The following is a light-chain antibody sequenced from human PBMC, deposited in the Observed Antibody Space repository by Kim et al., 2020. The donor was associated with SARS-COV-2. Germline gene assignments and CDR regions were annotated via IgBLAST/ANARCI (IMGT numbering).Light chain of an antibody. Sequence: EIVLTQSPATLSLSPGETATLSCRASQSVSSYLAWYQQKPGQAPRLLIYDASNRATGIPARFSGSGSGTDFTLTISNLEPEDFAVYYCQQRGNLKGSFGPGTKVDIK. V-gene: IGKV3-11*01. CDR1: QSVSSY. J-gene: IGKJ3*01. CDR3: QQRGNLKGS. CDR2: DAS.